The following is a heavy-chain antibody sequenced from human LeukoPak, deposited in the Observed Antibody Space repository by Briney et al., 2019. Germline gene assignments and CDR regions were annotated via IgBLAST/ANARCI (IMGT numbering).Heavy chain of an antibody. CDR1: GFTFSSYG. CDR2: ISYDGNNK. D-gene: IGHD5-12*01. J-gene: IGHJ5*02. V-gene: IGHV3-33*01. CDR3: ARGGYASENYTP. Sequence: PGGSLRLSCAASGFTFSSYGMHWVRQAPGKGLEWVAVISYDGNNKYYADSVKGRFTISRDNAKNSLFLQMNSLRVEDTAVYYCARGGYASENYTPWGQGTLVTVSS.